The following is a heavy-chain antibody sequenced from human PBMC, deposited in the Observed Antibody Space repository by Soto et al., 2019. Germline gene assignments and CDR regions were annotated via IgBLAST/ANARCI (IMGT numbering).Heavy chain of an antibody. CDR3: VRAPRSIAARRAGGYYFDYWGRRPHESYDYSPYYFDY. V-gene: IGHV1-69*13. J-gene: IGHJ4*02. CDR2: IIPIFGTA. CDR1: GGTFSSYA. D-gene: IGHD6-6*01. Sequence: ASVKVSCKASGGTFSSYAISWVRQAPGQGLEWMGGIIPIFGTANYAQKFQGRVMITADESTSTAYMELSSLRSEDTAVYYCVRAPRSIAARRAGGYYFDYWGRRPHESYDYSPYYFDYWGQGTLVTVSS.